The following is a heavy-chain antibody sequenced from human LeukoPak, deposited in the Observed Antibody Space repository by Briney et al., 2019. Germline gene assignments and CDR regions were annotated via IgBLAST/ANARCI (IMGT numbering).Heavy chain of an antibody. V-gene: IGHV4-34*01. D-gene: IGHD5-18*01. CDR2: INHSGST. J-gene: IGHJ5*02. CDR3: ARGGSTWIQLYDWFDP. Sequence: SETLSLTCAVYGGSFSGYYWSWIRQPPGKGLEWIGEINHSGSTNYNPSLKSRVTISVDTSKNQFSLKLSSVTAADTAVYYCARGGSTWIQLYDWFDPWGQRTLVTVSS. CDR1: GGSFSGYY.